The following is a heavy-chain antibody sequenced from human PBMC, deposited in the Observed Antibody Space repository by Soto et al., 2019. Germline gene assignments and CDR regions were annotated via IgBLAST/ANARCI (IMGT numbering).Heavy chain of an antibody. Sequence: SETLSLTCTVSGGSISSYYRRWIRQPPGKGLEWIGYIYYSGSTNYNPSLKSRVTISVDTSKNQFSLKLSSVTAADTAVYYCASTNYYDSSGAYYFDYWGQGTLVTVS. CDR1: GGSISSYY. J-gene: IGHJ4*02. CDR2: IYYSGST. D-gene: IGHD3-22*01. V-gene: IGHV4-59*08. CDR3: ASTNYYDSSGAYYFDY.